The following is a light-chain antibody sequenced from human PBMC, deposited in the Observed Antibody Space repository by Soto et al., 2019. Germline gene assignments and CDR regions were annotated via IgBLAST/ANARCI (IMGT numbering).Light chain of an antibody. CDR2: GAS. V-gene: IGKV3-20*01. J-gene: IGKJ5*01. CDR3: QQYGSSEII. CDR1: QSVSSSY. Sequence: VLSQSPGTLSLSTGERATLSCRASQSVSSSYLAWYQQKPGQAPRLLIYGASSRATGIPDRFSGSVSGTDFTLTITRLEPEDFAVFYCQQYGSSEIIFGQGTLLEIK.